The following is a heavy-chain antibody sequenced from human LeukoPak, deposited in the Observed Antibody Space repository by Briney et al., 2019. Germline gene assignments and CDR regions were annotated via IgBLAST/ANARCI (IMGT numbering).Heavy chain of an antibody. D-gene: IGHD3-22*01. CDR1: GYTFTDYY. CDR2: INPSRGGT. Sequence: ATVKVSCKASGYTFTDYYMHWLRQAPGQGLEWMGWINPSRGGTNYAQKFQARFTMTRDTSIATTYMELNRLTSDDTAVYFCAREMDSSEAFDIWGQGTLVTVSS. V-gene: IGHV1-2*02. J-gene: IGHJ3*02. CDR3: AREMDSSEAFDI.